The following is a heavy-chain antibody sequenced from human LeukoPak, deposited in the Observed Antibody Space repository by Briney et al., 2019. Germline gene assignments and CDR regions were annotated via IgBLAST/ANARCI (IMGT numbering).Heavy chain of an antibody. CDR2: INHSGST. Sequence: SETLSLTCAVYGGSFSGYYWSWIRQPPGKGLEWIGEINHSGSTNYNPSLKSRVTISVDTSKNQFSLKLTSVTAADTAVYYCARYSSSRGVLRYFQHWGQGTLVTVSS. CDR1: GGSFSGYY. V-gene: IGHV4-34*01. CDR3: ARYSSSRGVLRYFQH. J-gene: IGHJ1*01. D-gene: IGHD6-13*01.